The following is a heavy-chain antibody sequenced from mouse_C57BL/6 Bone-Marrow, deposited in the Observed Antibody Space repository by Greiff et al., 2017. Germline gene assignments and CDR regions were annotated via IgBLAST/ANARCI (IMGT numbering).Heavy chain of an antibody. CDR1: GYTFTDYY. Sequence: EVQLQQSGPELVKPGASVKISCKASGYTFTDYYMNWVKQSHGKSLEWIGDINPNNGGTSYNQKFKGKATLTVDKSSSTAYMELRSLTSEDSAVYYCARRGGLGLFDYWGQGTTLTVSS. CDR3: ARRGGLGLFDY. CDR2: INPNNGGT. J-gene: IGHJ2*01. V-gene: IGHV1-26*01. D-gene: IGHD4-1*01.